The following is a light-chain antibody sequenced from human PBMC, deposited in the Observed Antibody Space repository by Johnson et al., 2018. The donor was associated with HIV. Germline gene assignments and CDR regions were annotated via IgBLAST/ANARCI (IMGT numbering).Light chain of an antibody. Sequence: QSVLTQPPSVSAAPGQKVTISCSGSSSNIGNNYVSWYQQLPGTAPKLLIYENNKRPSGIPDRFSGSKSGTSATLGITGLQTGDEADYYCGTWDSSLNGGLYVFGPGTKVNVL. V-gene: IGLV1-51*02. CDR3: GTWDSSLNGGLYV. J-gene: IGLJ1*01. CDR2: ENN. CDR1: SSNIGNNY.